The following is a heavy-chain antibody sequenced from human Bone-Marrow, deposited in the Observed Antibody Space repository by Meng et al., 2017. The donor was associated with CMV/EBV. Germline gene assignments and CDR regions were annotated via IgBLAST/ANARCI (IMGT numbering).Heavy chain of an antibody. Sequence: ASVKVSCKASGYTFTSYYMNWVRQAPGKGLEWMGIINPSGGSTSYAQKFQGRVTMTRDTSTSTVYMELSSLRSEDTAVYYCARSSDQLLYSEAFVIWGQGTMVTVSS. V-gene: IGHV1-46*01. J-gene: IGHJ3*02. CDR2: INPSGGST. D-gene: IGHD2-2*02. CDR3: ARSSDQLLYSEAFVI. CDR1: GYTFTSYY.